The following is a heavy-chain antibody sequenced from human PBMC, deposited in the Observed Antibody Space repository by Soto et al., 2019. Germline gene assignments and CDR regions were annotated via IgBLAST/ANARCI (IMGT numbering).Heavy chain of an antibody. CDR1: GGSISSGGYY. Sequence: PSETLSLTCTVSGGSISSGGYYWSWIRQHPGKGLEWIGYIYYSGSTYYNPSLKSRVTISVDTSKNQFSLKLSSVTAADTAVYYCARTTVPNNWFDPWGQGTLVTVSS. V-gene: IGHV4-31*03. CDR3: ARTTVPNNWFDP. D-gene: IGHD2-8*01. CDR2: IYYSGST. J-gene: IGHJ5*02.